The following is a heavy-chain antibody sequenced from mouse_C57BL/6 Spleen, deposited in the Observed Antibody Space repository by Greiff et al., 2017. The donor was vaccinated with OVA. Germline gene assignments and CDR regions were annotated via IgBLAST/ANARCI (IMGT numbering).Heavy chain of an antibody. CDR2: IDPSDSYT. D-gene: IGHD3-2*02. V-gene: IGHV1-50*01. CDR1: GYTFTSYW. J-gene: IGHJ2*01. Sequence: QVQLQQPGAELVKPGASVKLSCKASGYTFTSYWMQWVKQRPGQGLEWIGEIDPSDSYTNYNQKFKGKATLTVDTSSSTAYMQLSSLTSEDSAVYYCARDSSCHYWGQGTTLTVSS. CDR3: ARDSSCHY.